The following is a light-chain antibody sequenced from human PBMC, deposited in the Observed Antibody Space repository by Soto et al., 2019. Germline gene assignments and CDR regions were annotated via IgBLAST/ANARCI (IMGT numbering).Light chain of an antibody. Sequence: EIVMTQSPATLSVTTGERATLSCRASQSVGSKLAWYQEKPGQAPRLLIYDASTRATGIPARFSGSVSGTEFTLTISSLQFEDFAVYYCQQYNNWPRTFGQGTKVEIK. CDR3: QQYNNWPRT. J-gene: IGKJ1*01. CDR1: QSVGSK. V-gene: IGKV3-15*01. CDR2: DAS.